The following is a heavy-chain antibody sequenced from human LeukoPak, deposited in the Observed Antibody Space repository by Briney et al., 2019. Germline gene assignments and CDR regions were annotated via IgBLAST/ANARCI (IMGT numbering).Heavy chain of an antibody. V-gene: IGHV1-69*13. CDR2: IIPIFGTA. J-gene: IGHJ4*02. CDR1: GYTFTNYA. D-gene: IGHD3-22*01. Sequence: SVKVSCKASGYTFTNYAIHWVRQAPGQGLEWMGGIIPIFGTANYAQKFQGRVTITADESTSTAYMELSSLRSEDTAVYYCARTYDSPLWGQGTLVTVSS. CDR3: ARTYDSPL.